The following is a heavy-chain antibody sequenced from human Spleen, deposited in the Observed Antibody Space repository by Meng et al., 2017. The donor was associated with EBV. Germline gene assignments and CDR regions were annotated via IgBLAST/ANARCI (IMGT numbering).Heavy chain of an antibody. CDR1: GFTFNKHG. V-gene: IGHV7-4-1*02. CDR2: IHTATGNP. Sequence: QGQLVQSGSELKNPGASVNISCKTSGFTFNKHGINWVRQVPGQGPEWMGWIHTATGNPTYAQGFTGRFVFSLDTSVHTAYLQITSLKAEDTAVYYCARGTGTGWYDYWGQGTLVTVSS. D-gene: IGHD1-7*01. CDR3: ARGTGTGWYDY. J-gene: IGHJ4*02.